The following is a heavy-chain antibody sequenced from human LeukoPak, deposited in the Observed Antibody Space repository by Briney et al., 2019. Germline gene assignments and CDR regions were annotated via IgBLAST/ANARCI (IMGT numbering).Heavy chain of an antibody. Sequence: PSETLSLTCAVYGGSFSGYYWSWIRQPPGKGLEWIWEINHSGSTNYNPSLKSRVTISVDTSKNQFSLKLSSVTAADTAVYYCARGTRAAAGTPNYYYYYMDVWGKGTTVTVSS. CDR3: ARGTRAAAGTPNYYYYYMDV. V-gene: IGHV4-34*01. D-gene: IGHD6-13*01. CDR1: GGSFSGYY. CDR2: INHSGST. J-gene: IGHJ6*03.